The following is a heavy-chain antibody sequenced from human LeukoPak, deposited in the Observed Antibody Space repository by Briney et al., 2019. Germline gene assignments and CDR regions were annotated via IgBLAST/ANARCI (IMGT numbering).Heavy chain of an antibody. D-gene: IGHD3-22*01. J-gene: IGHJ6*03. Sequence: SETLSLTCTVSGGSISSSSYYWGWIRQPPGKGLEWIGRIYYSGSTYYNPSLKSRVTISVDTSKNQFSLKLSSVTAADTAVYYCAREFITMIPHGAYYMDVWGKGTTVTVSS. CDR2: IYYSGST. CDR3: AREFITMIPHGAYYMDV. CDR1: GGSISSSSYY. V-gene: IGHV4-39*07.